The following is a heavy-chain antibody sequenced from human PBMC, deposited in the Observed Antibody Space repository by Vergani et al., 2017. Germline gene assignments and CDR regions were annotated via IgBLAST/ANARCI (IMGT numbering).Heavy chain of an antibody. CDR1: GYSFTSYW. J-gene: IGHJ4*02. CDR3: ARHEGLYYYDSSGYSYFDY. Sequence: EVQLVQSGAEVKKPGESLKISCKGSGYSFTSYWIGWVRQMPGKGLEWMGIIYPGDSDTRYSPSLQGQVTISADKSISTAYLQWGSLKASDTAMYYCARHEGLYYYDSSGYSYFDYWGQGTLVTVSS. V-gene: IGHV5-51*01. D-gene: IGHD3-22*01. CDR2: IYPGDSDT.